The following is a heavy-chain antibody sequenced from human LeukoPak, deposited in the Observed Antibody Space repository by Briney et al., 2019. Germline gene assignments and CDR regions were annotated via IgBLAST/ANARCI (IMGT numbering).Heavy chain of an antibody. J-gene: IGHJ5*02. CDR1: GFPFSNYA. CDR2: ISNGNT. Sequence: GGSLRLSCAASGFPFSNYAMSWVRQPPGKGPEWVSAISNGNTYYADSVRGRFTISRDDSKNMVYLQMNSLRVEDTARYYCVREAGYCASVCLKSNWFDPWGQGTLVTVSS. V-gene: IGHV3-23*01. D-gene: IGHD2-21*02. CDR3: VREAGYCASVCLKSNWFDP.